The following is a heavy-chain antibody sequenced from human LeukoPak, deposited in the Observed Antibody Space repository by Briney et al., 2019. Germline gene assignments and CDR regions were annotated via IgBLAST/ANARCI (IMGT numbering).Heavy chain of an antibody. J-gene: IGHJ3*02. CDR2: IRGTGGNT. V-gene: IGHV3-23*01. CDR3: AKTGGYYDTSDLYRPDVFDI. CDR1: GFTFSNFA. Sequence: GGSLRLSCAASGFTFSNFAMSWVRQAPGQGLEWVSAIRGTGGNTFYTDSVTGRFTISRDNSKNTLHVKMNSLRAEDTAVYYCAKTGGYYDTSDLYRPDVFDIWGQGTVATVSS. D-gene: IGHD3-22*01.